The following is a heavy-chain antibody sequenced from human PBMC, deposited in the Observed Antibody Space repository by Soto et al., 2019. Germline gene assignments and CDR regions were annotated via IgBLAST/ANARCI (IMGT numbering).Heavy chain of an antibody. J-gene: IGHJ4*02. CDR1: GFTFSSYW. CDR3: ARGRRTYVDIVAIFDY. V-gene: IGHV3-7*01. D-gene: IGHD5-12*01. Sequence: GGSLRLSCAASGFTFSSYWMSWVRQAPGKGLEWVANIKQDGSEKYYVDSVKGRFTISRDNAKNSLYLQMNSLRAEDTAVYYCARGRRTYVDIVAIFDYWGQGTLVTVSS. CDR2: IKQDGSEK.